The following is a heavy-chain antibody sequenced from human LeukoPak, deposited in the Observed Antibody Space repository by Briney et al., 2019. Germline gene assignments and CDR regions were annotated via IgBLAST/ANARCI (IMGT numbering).Heavy chain of an antibody. CDR3: AKEVRSTSGWYSDY. D-gene: IGHD6-19*01. CDR2: ISGSGGST. Sequence: GGSLRLSCAASGFTFRSYAMNWVRQAPGKGLEWVSAISGSGGSTYYADSVKGRFTISRDNSKSTLYLQMNSLRAEDTAVYSCAKEVRSTSGWYSDYWGQGTLVTVSS. J-gene: IGHJ4*02. V-gene: IGHV3-23*01. CDR1: GFTFRSYA.